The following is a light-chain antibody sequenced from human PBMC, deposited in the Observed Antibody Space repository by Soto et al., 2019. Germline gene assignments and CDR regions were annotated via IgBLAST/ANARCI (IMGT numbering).Light chain of an antibody. CDR1: SSDVGGYNY. Sequence: QSVLTQPPSASGSPGQSVTISCIGTSSDVGGYNYVSWYQQHPGKAPKLMIYEVSKRPSGVPDRFPGSKSGNTASLTVSGLQAEDEADYYCSSYAASNNLGVFGGGTQLPVL. CDR2: EVS. J-gene: IGLJ2*01. CDR3: SSYAASNNLGV. V-gene: IGLV2-8*01.